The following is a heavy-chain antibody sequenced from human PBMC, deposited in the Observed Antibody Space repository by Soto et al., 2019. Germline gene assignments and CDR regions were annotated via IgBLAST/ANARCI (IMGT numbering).Heavy chain of an antibody. CDR3: ARTIVGGVVHAFDF. Sequence: GGSLRLSCAASGFTFSSYAMNWVRQAPGQGLEWVSTVSDSGGSTYYADSVQGRFTISRDNSKNTLFLHMNSLGAEDTAIYYCARTIVGGVVHAFDFWGQRTLVTVSS. D-gene: IGHD1-26*01. J-gene: IGHJ4*02. CDR1: GFTFSSYA. CDR2: VSDSGGST. V-gene: IGHV3-23*01.